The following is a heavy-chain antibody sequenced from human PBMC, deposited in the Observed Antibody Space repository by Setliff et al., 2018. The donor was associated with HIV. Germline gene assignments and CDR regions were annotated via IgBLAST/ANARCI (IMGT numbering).Heavy chain of an antibody. CDR2: IFHSGDT. CDR3: ATRPRIAARPFDY. Sequence: PSETLSLTCSVSGVSVGSGDYHWHWIRQHPEKALGWIGYIFHSGDTYYNPSLKSRISMSVDTSKNQFSLELTSLTAADTAVYYCATRPRIAARPFDYWGQGMLVTVSS. V-gene: IGHV4-31*03. CDR1: GVSVGSGDYH. J-gene: IGHJ4*02. D-gene: IGHD6-6*01.